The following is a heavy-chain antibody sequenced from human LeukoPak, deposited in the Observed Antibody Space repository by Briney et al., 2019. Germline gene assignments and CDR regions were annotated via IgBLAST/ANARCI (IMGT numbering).Heavy chain of an antibody. CDR3: ARPSIAAP. D-gene: IGHD6-6*01. Sequence: SETLFLTCSVSGGSVSNYYWSWIRQPPGKGLEWIGYVYYTGSTNYNPSLKSRVTMFEDKSKNQFSLRLYSVTVADTAVYYCARPSIAAPWGQGTLVTLSS. CDR1: GGSVSNYY. CDR2: VYYTGST. J-gene: IGHJ4*02. V-gene: IGHV4-59*08.